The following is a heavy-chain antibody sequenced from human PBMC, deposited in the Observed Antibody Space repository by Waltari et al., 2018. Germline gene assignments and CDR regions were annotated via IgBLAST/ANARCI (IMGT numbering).Heavy chain of an antibody. CDR1: GGSISSGSYY. Sequence: QVQLQESGPGLVKPSQTLSLTCTVSGGSISSGSYYWSWIRQPAGKGLEWIGRIYTSGSTNYNPSLKSRVTISVDTSKNQFSLKLSSVTAADTAVYYCASTSVTTVTTRDYWGQGTLVTVSS. J-gene: IGHJ4*02. CDR3: ASTSVTTVTTRDY. D-gene: IGHD4-17*01. CDR2: IYTSGST. V-gene: IGHV4-61*02.